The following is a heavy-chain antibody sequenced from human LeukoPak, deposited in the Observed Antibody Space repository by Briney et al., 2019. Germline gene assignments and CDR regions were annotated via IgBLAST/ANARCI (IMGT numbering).Heavy chain of an antibody. J-gene: IGHJ4*02. D-gene: IGHD3-9*01. CDR2: INHSGST. CDR3: AREGEDILTGYQTH. Sequence: SETLSLTCAVYGGSFSGYYWSWIRQPPGKGLEWIGDINHSGSTNYNPSLKSRVTISVDTSKNQFSLKLSSVTAADTAVYYCAREGEDILTGYQTHWGQGTLVTVSS. CDR1: GGSFSGYY. V-gene: IGHV4-34*01.